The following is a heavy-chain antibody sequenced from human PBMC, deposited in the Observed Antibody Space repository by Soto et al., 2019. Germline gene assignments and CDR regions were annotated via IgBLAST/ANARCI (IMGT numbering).Heavy chain of an antibody. CDR1: GFTFSDYA. V-gene: IGHV3-23*01. CDR3: AKALVSRVVVITTSFDY. CDR2: ISGSGGTT. Sequence: EVQLLESGGGLVQPGGSLRLSCAVAGFTFSDYAMTWVRQAPGKGLEWVSAISGSGGTTYYADSVKGRFTISRDNSKNTLYLQMNSLRAEDTAVYYCAKALVSRVVVITTSFDYWGQGNLVTVSS. J-gene: IGHJ4*02. D-gene: IGHD3-22*01.